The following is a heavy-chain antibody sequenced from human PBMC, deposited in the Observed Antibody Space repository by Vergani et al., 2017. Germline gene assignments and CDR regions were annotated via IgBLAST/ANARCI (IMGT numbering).Heavy chain of an antibody. V-gene: IGHV1-8*01. CDR2: MNPNSGTT. J-gene: IGHJ6*03. D-gene: IGHD4/OR15-4a*01. Sequence: QVQLVQSGAEVKKPGASVKVSCRASGYSFSSYDISWVRQATGQGLEWMGWMNPNSGTTGYAQKFQGRVTTTRNTSINTAYMELSRLSFEDAAVYYCARSTDYPDDYVSSDYFRRTLDVWGKGTTVTVS. CDR1: GYSFSSYD. CDR3: ARSTDYPDDYVSSDYFRRTLDV.